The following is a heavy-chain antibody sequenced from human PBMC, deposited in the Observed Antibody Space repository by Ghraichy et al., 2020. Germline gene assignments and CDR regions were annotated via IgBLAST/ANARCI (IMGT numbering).Heavy chain of an antibody. CDR1: GGSFSGYY. V-gene: IGHV4-34*01. Sequence: ETLSLTCAVYGGSFSGYYWSWIRQPPGKGLEWIGEINHSGSTNYNPSLKSRVTISVDTSKNQFSLKLSSVTAADTAVYYCARDYVWGSYRTPYGMDVWGQGTTVTVSS. CDR3: ARDYVWGSYRTPYGMDV. CDR2: INHSGST. J-gene: IGHJ6*02. D-gene: IGHD3-16*02.